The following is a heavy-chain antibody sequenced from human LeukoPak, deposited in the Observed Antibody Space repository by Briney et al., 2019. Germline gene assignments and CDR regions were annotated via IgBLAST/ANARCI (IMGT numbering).Heavy chain of an antibody. CDR3: TTVPDNEHY. V-gene: IGHV3-15*01. D-gene: IGHD1-1*01. J-gene: IGHJ4*02. CDR2: IKSKTDDGTT. CDR1: GFTFSNAW. Sequence: GGSLRLSCAASGFTFSNAWMSWVRQAPGKGLEWVGRIKSKTDDGTTDYAAPVKGRFTISRDDSKNTLYLQMNSLKTEDTAVYYCTTVPDNEHYWGQGTLVTVSS.